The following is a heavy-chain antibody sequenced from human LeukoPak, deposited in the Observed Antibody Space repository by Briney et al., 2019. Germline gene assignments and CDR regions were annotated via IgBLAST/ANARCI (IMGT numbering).Heavy chain of an antibody. CDR1: GYTFTNYYG. Sequence: GASVKVSCKASGYTFTNYYGISWVRQAPGQGLEWMGWISGYNGNTDYAQKFRGRVTMTTDTSISTAYMELSRLRSDDTAVYYCARDLCSTSCYGPDYWGQGTLVTVSS. D-gene: IGHD2-2*01. CDR2: ISGYNGNT. V-gene: IGHV1-18*01. J-gene: IGHJ4*02. CDR3: ARDLCSTSCYGPDY.